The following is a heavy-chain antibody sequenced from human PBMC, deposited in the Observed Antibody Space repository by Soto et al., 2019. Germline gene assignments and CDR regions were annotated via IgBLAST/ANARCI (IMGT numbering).Heavy chain of an antibody. J-gene: IGHJ6*02. CDR3: ARDPFRITLCGEIFYYGLDG. CDR2: IYSRGNT. D-gene: IGHD3-3*01. Sequence: SETLSLTCTVSGGSVRSGGYYWTWIRLPPGKGLEWIGHIYSRGNTNFNPSLKSRVTMSLDTSKNQFSLKLNSVTAADTAMYYSARDPFRITLCGEIFYYGLDGWGQETTVTVAS. V-gene: IGHV4-61*08. CDR1: GGSVRSGGYY.